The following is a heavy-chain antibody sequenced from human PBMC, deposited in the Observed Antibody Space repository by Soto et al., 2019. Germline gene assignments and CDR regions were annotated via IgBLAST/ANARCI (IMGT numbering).Heavy chain of an antibody. CDR1: GFTFSSYS. D-gene: IGHD6-13*01. J-gene: IGHJ6*02. CDR3: ARDSHSSSWYGDYYHYYGMDV. V-gene: IGHV3-21*01. Sequence: EVQLVESGGGLVKPGGSLRLSCAASGFTFSSYSMNWVRQAPGKGLEWVSSISSSSSYIYYADSVKGRFTISRDNAKNSLYLQMNSLRAEDTAVYYCARDSHSSSWYGDYYHYYGMDVWGQGTTVTVSS. CDR2: ISSSSSYI.